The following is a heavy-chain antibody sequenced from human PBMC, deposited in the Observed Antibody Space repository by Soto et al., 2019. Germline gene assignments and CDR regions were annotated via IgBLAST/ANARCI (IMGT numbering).Heavy chain of an antibody. Sequence: QVQLQESGPGLLRPSQTLSLTCTVSGDSITSDDYYWAWIRQPPGKRLECLGHIYYTGNSSYTPSLESRGSISSDTTKNQSSRMARSASAAHTAVDYCARASVQIINSYGAMDVWGHGTSIIVSS. D-gene: IGHD3-10*01. CDR2: IYYTGNS. CDR3: ARASVQIINSYGAMDV. CDR1: GDSITSDDYY. J-gene: IGHJ6*02. V-gene: IGHV4-30-4*01.